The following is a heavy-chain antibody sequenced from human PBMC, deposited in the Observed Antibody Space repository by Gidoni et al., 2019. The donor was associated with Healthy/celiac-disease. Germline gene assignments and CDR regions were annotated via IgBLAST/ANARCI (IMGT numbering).Heavy chain of an antibody. CDR2: INAGNGNT. D-gene: IGHD3-22*01. CDR1: GYTFTSYA. CDR3: ARDKDSSGYRVLYYYYGMDV. J-gene: IGHJ6*02. V-gene: IGHV1-3*01. Sequence: QVQLVQSGAEVKKPGASVKVSCKASGYTFTSYAMLWVRQAPGQRLEWMGGINAGNGNTKYSQKFQGRVTITRDTSASTAYMELSSLRSEDTAVYYCARDKDSSGYRVLYYYYGMDVWGQGTTVTVSS.